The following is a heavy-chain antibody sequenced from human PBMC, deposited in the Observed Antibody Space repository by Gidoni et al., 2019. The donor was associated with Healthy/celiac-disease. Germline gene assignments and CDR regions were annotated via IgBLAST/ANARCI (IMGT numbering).Heavy chain of an antibody. CDR1: GYTLTELS. Sequence: QVQLVQTGAEVKKPGASVKVSCKVSGYTLTELSMHWVRQAPGKGLEWMGGFDPEDGETIYAQKFQGRVTMTEDTSTDTAYMELSSLRSEDTAVYYCATDLGRYYDILTGYSRNDYWGQGTLVTVSS. CDR2: FDPEDGET. D-gene: IGHD3-9*01. CDR3: ATDLGRYYDILTGYSRNDY. J-gene: IGHJ4*02. V-gene: IGHV1-24*01.